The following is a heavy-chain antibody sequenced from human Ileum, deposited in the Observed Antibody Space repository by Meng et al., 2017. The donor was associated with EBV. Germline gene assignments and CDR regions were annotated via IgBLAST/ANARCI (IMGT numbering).Heavy chain of an antibody. CDR2: IYWDDDK. Sequence: QITLKESGPTLVKPTQTLPLTCTSSGFSLSTSGVGVGWIRQSPGKALEWLALIYWDDDKRYSPSLKSRLTITKDTSKNQVVLTMTNMDPVDTATYYCAHSTQSSGQRLSFDYWGQGTLVTVSS. J-gene: IGHJ4*02. V-gene: IGHV2-5*02. CDR1: GFSLSTSGVG. CDR3: AHSTQSSGQRLSFDY. D-gene: IGHD3-22*01.